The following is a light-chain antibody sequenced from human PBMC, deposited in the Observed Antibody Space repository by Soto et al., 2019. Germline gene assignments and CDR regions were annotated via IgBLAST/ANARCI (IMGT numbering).Light chain of an antibody. V-gene: IGKV3-11*01. CDR2: DAY. CDR3: QQRHMWPIT. CDR1: QSFRGL. Sequence: SPVTLSXSPGERATLSCRASQSFRGLLAWYQQKPGQAPRLLIYDAYNRATGIPPRFSGSGSGTDFTLTISSLEPEDSAVYYCQQRHMWPITFGQGTRLAI. J-gene: IGKJ5*01.